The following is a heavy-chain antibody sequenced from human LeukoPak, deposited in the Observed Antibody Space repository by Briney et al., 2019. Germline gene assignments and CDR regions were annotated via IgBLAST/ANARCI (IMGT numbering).Heavy chain of an antibody. Sequence: PSETLSLTCTVSGGSISSSSYYWGWIRQPPGKGLEWIGSIYYSGSTYYNPSLKSRVTISVDTSKNQFSLKLSSVTAADTAVYYCARHADSGSWYRLGYYYGMDVWGQRTTVTVSS. J-gene: IGHJ6*02. CDR2: IYYSGST. CDR1: GGSISSSSYY. V-gene: IGHV4-39*01. CDR3: ARHADSGSWYRLGYYYGMDV. D-gene: IGHD6-13*01.